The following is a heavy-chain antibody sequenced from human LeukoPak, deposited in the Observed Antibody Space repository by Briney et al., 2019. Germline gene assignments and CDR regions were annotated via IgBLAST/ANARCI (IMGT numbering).Heavy chain of an antibody. CDR3: AKDRTGTIFPSFDP. CDR2: ISGSGGST. CDR1: GFTFSSYA. V-gene: IGHV3-23*01. J-gene: IGHJ5*02. Sequence: PGGSLRLSCAASGFTFSSYAMSWVRQAPGKGLEWVSAISGSGGSTYDADSVKGRFTISRDNSKNTLYLQMNNLRAEDTAVYYCAKDRTGTIFPSFDPWGQGTLVTVSS. D-gene: IGHD3-9*01.